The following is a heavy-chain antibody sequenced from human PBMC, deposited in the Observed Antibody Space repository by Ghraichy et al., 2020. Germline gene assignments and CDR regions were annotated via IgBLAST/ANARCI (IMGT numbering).Heavy chain of an antibody. CDR2: ISAYNGNT. J-gene: IGHJ4*02. CDR3: ARDRRYGDYVGPTNFDY. V-gene: IGHV1-18*01. CDR1: GYTFTSYG. Sequence: ASVKVSCKASGYTFTSYGISWVRQAPGQGLEWMGWISAYNGNTNYAQKLQGRVTMTTDTSTSTAYMELRSLRSDDTAVYYCARDRRYGDYVGPTNFDYWGQGTLVTVSS. D-gene: IGHD4-17*01.